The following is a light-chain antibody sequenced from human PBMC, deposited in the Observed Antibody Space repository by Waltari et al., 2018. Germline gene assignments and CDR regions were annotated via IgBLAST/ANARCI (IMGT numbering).Light chain of an antibody. CDR1: NSNLPTNE. CDR3: AAWDDSLSGWV. J-gene: IGLJ3*02. V-gene: IGLV1-47*01. CDR2: RNN. Sequence: QSVLTQPPSASGTPGQTVTIPFSVINSNLPTNELCWYQQVPQTAPNLLLYRNNQRPSGVPDRFSGSKSGTSASLAISGLRSEDEADYYCAAWDDSLSGWVFGGGTKLTVL.